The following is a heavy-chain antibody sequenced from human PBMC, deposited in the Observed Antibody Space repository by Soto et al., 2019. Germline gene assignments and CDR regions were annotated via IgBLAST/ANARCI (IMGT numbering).Heavy chain of an antibody. CDR3: ARVEYSSSWPFAY. V-gene: IGHV3-53*01. J-gene: IGHJ4*02. Sequence: PGGALRLSCAASGFTVSSNYMSWVRQAPGKGLEWVSVIYSGGSTYYADSVKGRFTISRDNSKNTLYLQMNSLRAEDTAVYYCARVEYSSSWPFAYWGKGTLVTVS. CDR2: IYSGGST. CDR1: GFTVSSNY. D-gene: IGHD6-13*01.